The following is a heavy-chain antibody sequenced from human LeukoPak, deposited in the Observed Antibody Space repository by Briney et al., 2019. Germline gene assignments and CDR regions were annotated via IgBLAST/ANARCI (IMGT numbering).Heavy chain of an antibody. D-gene: IGHD6-13*01. CDR2: ISSSGSTI. J-gene: IGHJ4*02. Sequence: GGSLRLSCTASGFTFSSYEMNWVRQAPGKGLEWVSYISSSGSTIYYADSVKGRFTISRDNAKNSLYLQMNSLRAEDTAVYYCARSGYSSSWYEFFDYWGQGTLVTVSS. CDR3: ARSGYSSSWYEFFDY. V-gene: IGHV3-48*03. CDR1: GFTFSSYE.